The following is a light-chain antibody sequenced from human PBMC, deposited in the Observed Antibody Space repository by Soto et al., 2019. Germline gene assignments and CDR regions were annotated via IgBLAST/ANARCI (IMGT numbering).Light chain of an antibody. J-gene: IGLJ2*01. CDR3: SSYEGSHNFHVV. CDR2: EVS. Sequence: QSALTQPPSASGSPGQSVTISCTGTSSDVGGYNYVSWYQQHPGKAPKLMIYEVSKRPSGVPDRFSGSKSGTTASLTVSGLQAEDEADYYCSSYEGSHNFHVVFGGWTKLTVL. V-gene: IGLV2-8*01. CDR1: SSDVGGYNY.